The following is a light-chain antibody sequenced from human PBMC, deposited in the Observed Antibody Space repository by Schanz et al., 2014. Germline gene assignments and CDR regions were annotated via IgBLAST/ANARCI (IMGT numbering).Light chain of an antibody. CDR1: SSDVGAYNS. CDR3: SSYAGNNIWV. J-gene: IGLJ3*02. Sequence: QSALTQPPSASGSPGQSVTISCTGTSSDVGAYNSVSWYQQHPGKAPKVMIFEVNKRPSGVPDRFSGSKSGNTASLTVSGLQDEDEGYYYCSSYAGNNIWVFGGGTKLTVL. CDR2: EVN. V-gene: IGLV2-8*01.